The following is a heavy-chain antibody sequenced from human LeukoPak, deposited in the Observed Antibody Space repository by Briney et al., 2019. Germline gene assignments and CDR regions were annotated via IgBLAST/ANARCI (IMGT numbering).Heavy chain of an antibody. D-gene: IGHD5-24*01. V-gene: IGHV1-3*01. CDR1: GYTFTSYA. CDR3: ARESQFYYYYYGMDV. Sequence: GASVNVSCKASGYTFTSYAMHWVRQAPGQRLEWMGWINAGNGNTKYSQKFQGRVTITRDTSASTAYMEPSSLRSEDTAVYYCARESQFYYYYYGMDVWGKGTTVTVSS. CDR2: INAGNGNT. J-gene: IGHJ6*04.